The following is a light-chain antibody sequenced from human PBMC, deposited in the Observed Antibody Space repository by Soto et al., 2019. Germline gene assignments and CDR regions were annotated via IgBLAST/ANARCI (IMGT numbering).Light chain of an antibody. V-gene: IGLV2-14*01. J-gene: IGLJ3*02. CDR2: DVS. CDR3: SSATSTTSLVV. CDR1: SSDIGDYNY. Sequence: QSALTQPASVSGSPGQSITISCTGTSSDIGDYNYVSWYQQYPGKVPKLVIYDVSHRPSGVSNRFSGSKSGNTASLTISGLPAEDEADYYCSSATSTTSLVVFGGGTKVTVL.